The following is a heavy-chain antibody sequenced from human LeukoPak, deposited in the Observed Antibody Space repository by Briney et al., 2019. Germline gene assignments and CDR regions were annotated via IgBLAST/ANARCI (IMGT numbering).Heavy chain of an antibody. CDR3: AKRGVVIRVFLGGFHKEAYYFDS. D-gene: IGHD2-21*01. CDR1: GLTLSNYC. Sequence: PGGSLTLSCAVSGLTLSNYCMIWVRQAPGKGLEWVAGMSGSSGRTDYEDSAKGRVTISRDSSENTLFLEVQRQRPEDTAVDFCAKRGVVIRVFLGGFHKEAYYFDSWGQGALVTVSS. J-gene: IGHJ4*02. V-gene: IGHV3-23*01. CDR2: MSGSSGRT.